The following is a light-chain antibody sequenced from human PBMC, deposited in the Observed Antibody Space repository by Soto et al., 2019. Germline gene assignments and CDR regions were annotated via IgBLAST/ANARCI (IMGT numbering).Light chain of an antibody. CDR3: QQYNDWPRRLT. J-gene: IGKJ4*01. V-gene: IGKV3-11*01. Sequence: EIVLTQSPATLSLSPGERATLSCRASQSISNFLAWYQQKPGQAPRLLIYDASKRATDIPDRFIGSGSGTDFTLTINSLEPEDFAVYYCQQYNDWPRRLTFGGGTKVEIK. CDR1: QSISNF. CDR2: DAS.